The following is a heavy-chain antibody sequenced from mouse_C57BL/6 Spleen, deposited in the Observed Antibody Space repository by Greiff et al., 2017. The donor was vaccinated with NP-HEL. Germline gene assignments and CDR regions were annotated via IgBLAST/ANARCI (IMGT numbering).Heavy chain of an antibody. CDR3: ARVYYYGSSYGYFDV. V-gene: IGHV1-53*01. CDR2: INPSNGGT. CDR1: GYTFTSYW. Sequence: VQLQQPGTELVKPGASVTLSCKASGYTFTSYWMHWVKQRPGQGLEWIGNINPSNGGTNYNEKFKSKATLTVDKSSSKAYMQLSSLTSKDSAVYYCARVYYYGSSYGYFDVWGTGTTVTVSS. D-gene: IGHD1-1*01. J-gene: IGHJ1*03.